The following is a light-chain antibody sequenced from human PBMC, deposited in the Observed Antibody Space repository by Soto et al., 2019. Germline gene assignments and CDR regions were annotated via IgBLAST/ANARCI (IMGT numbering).Light chain of an antibody. J-gene: IGLJ2*01. CDR3: QSYDSSLTVV. Sequence: QSVLTQPPSVSGAPGQRVTISCTGSSSNIGAGYDVHWYQQVSGTAPKLLIYGNINRPSGVPDRFSGSKSGTSASLAITGLQADDEADYYCQSYDSSLTVVFGGGTKLTVL. V-gene: IGLV1-40*01. CDR2: GNI. CDR1: SSNIGAGYD.